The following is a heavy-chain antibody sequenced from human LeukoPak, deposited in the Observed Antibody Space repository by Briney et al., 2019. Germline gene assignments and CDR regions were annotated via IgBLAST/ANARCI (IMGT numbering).Heavy chain of an antibody. CDR1: GGSIRTGGSY. CDR3: ARLFTSSWEYFPGMGV. V-gene: IGHV4-39*01. D-gene: IGHD6-13*01. Sequence: PSETLSLTCTVSGGSIRTGGSYWAWIRQAPGKGLEWIGSIYVDGTTHYRPSFSSRVTISIDTSGNQFSLRLTSVTAADTAVFYCARLFTSSWEYFPGMGVWGQGTTITVSS. J-gene: IGHJ6*02. CDR2: IYVDGTT.